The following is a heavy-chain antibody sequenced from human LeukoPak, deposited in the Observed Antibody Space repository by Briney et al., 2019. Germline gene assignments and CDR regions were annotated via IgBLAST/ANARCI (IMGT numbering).Heavy chain of an antibody. J-gene: IGHJ4*02. CDR3: ARGPPNWGYDY. CDR2: MSPNSGDT. Sequence: ASVKVSCKASGYTFTSYDFNWVRQATGQRPEWMGWMSPNSGDTGYAQKFQDRVTMTRNTSISTAYMELSSLRSDDTAVYYCARGPPNWGYDYWGPGTLDTVSS. CDR1: GYTFTSYD. V-gene: IGHV1-8*01. D-gene: IGHD7-27*01.